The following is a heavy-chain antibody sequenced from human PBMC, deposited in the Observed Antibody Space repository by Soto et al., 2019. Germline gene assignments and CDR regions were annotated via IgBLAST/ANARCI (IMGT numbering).Heavy chain of an antibody. J-gene: IGHJ4*02. Sequence: ASVKVSCKASGYSLTSLDINWVRQTAGQGLEWMGWMQPSTGRTGYAQKFQGRVTMTRDTSINTANMELTTLTSDDTAFYYCARGVSAGVDYWGQGTLVTVSS. D-gene: IGHD1-26*01. CDR2: MQPSTGRT. V-gene: IGHV1-8*01. CDR3: ARGVSAGVDY. CDR1: GYSLTSLD.